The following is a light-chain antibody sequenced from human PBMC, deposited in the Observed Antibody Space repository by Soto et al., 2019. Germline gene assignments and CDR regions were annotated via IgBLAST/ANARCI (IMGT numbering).Light chain of an antibody. CDR1: QSISTW. Sequence: DIQMTQSPFTLSASIGDRVTITCRASQSISTWLAWFQQKPGKAPNLLIYRASRLETGVPSRFSGTGSGTQVTLTINNLQPEDFATYYCQQYNMFWTFGQGTKVEV. J-gene: IGKJ1*01. CDR3: QQYNMFWT. CDR2: RAS. V-gene: IGKV1-5*03.